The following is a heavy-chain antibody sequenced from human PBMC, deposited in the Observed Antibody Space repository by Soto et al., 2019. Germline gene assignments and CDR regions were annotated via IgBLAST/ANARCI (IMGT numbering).Heavy chain of an antibody. Sequence: SETLSLTGRVSGASLLSSYWSWVRQPAGKGLEWIGHIFSSGRTGYNPSLKSRLTMSIDPSRDLFSLNLSSVTAADTAVYYCAKGWDVKYFDTWGQGTLVTVSS. CDR3: AKGWDVKYFDT. J-gene: IGHJ4*02. D-gene: IGHD6-19*01. CDR2: IFSSGRT. V-gene: IGHV4-4*07. CDR1: GASLLSSY.